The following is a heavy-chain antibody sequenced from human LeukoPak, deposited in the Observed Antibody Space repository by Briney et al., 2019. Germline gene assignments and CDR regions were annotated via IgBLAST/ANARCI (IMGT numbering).Heavy chain of an antibody. Sequence: SSETLSLTCAVYGGSFSGCYWSWIRQPPGKGLEWIGEINHSGSTSYNPSLKSRVTISVDTSKNQFSLKLSSVTAADTAVYYCARVSKWLVQAFGYWGQGTLVTVSS. V-gene: IGHV4-34*01. CDR1: GGSFSGCY. J-gene: IGHJ4*02. CDR3: ARVSKWLVQAFGY. CDR2: INHSGST. D-gene: IGHD6-19*01.